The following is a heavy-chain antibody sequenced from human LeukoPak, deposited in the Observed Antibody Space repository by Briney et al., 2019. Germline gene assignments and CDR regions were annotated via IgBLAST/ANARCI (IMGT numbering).Heavy chain of an antibody. CDR1: GFTFSSYE. D-gene: IGHD3-22*01. Sequence: GGSLRLSCAASGFTFSSYEMNWVRQAPGKGLEWVSYISSSGSTIYYADSVKGRFTISRDNAKNSLYLQMNSLRAEDTVVYYCARSPRGYSFYFDYWGQGTLVTVSS. CDR3: ARSPRGYSFYFDY. CDR2: ISSSGSTI. J-gene: IGHJ4*02. V-gene: IGHV3-48*03.